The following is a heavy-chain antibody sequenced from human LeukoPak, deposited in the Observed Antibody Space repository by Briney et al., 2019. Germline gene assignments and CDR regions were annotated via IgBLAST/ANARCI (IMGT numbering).Heavy chain of an antibody. J-gene: IGHJ3*01. CDR1: GGSTSTYY. Sequence: PSETLSLTCTVSGGSTSTYYWSWIRQPPGKGLEWIAHIHYSGAIKYNPSLKSRVSMSVDTSKNQFSLRLSSVTAADTAVYYCARYGSGAYALDVWGQGTMVTVSP. CDR3: ARYGSGAYALDV. CDR2: IHYSGAI. V-gene: IGHV4-59*08. D-gene: IGHD3-10*01.